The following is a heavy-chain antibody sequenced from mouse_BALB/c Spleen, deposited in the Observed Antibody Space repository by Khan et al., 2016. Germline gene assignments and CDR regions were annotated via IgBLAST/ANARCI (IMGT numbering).Heavy chain of an antibody. Sequence: QIQLVQSGPELKKPGETVKISCKASGYTLTNYGMNWVKQAPGKGLKWMGWINTYNGEPTYADDFKGRFDFSLETSASTAYLQINNLKTEDTATYFCARRAPRLPDYCAMDYWGQGTSVTVSS. V-gene: IGHV9-3-1*01. CDR2: INTYNGEP. J-gene: IGHJ4*01. CDR3: ARRAPRLPDYCAMDY. CDR1: GYTLTNYG. D-gene: IGHD2-13*01.